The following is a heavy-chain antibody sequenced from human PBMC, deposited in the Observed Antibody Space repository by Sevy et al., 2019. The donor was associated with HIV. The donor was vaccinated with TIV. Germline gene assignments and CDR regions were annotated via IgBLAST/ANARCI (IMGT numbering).Heavy chain of an antibody. V-gene: IGHV4-38-2*01. CDR2: IYHSGST. Sequence: SETLSLTCAVSGYSISSGYYWGWIRQPPGKGLEWIGSIYHSGSTYYNPSLKSRVTISVDTSKNQFSLKLSSVTAADTAVYYCARYVAYGSGVINWFDPWGQGTLVTVSS. CDR1: GYSISSGYY. D-gene: IGHD3-10*01. J-gene: IGHJ5*02. CDR3: ARYVAYGSGVINWFDP.